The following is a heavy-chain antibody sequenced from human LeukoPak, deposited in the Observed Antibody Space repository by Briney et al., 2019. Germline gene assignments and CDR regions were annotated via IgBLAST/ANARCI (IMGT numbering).Heavy chain of an antibody. V-gene: IGHV4-34*01. D-gene: IGHD1-26*01. CDR3: SAGSGSYYSDY. Sequence: PSETLSLTCAVYGGSFSGYYWSWIRQPPGKGLEWIGEINHSGSTNYNPSLKSRVTISVDTSKNQFSLKLSSVTAADTAVYYCSAGSGSYYSDYWGQGTLVTVSS. CDR1: GGSFSGYY. J-gene: IGHJ4*02. CDR2: INHSGST.